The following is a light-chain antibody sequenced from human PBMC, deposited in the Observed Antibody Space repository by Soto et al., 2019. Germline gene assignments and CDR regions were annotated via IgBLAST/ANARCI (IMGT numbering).Light chain of an antibody. CDR3: QQRSNWLT. V-gene: IGKV3-11*01. J-gene: IGKJ4*01. CDR1: QSVSSY. CDR2: DAS. Sequence: EIVLTQSPATLSLSPGERATLSCRASQSVSSYLAWYQQKPGQAPRLLIYDASNRATGITARFSGSGSGTHFTLTIRSQEPEDFAVYYCQQRSNWLTFGGGTKVEIK.